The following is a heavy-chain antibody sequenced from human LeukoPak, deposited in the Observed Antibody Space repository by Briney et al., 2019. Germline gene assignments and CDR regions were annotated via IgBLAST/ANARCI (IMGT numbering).Heavy chain of an antibody. J-gene: IGHJ2*01. D-gene: IGHD3-22*01. Sequence: ASVKVSCKASGYTFTSYDINWVRQATGQGLEWMGWINPNSGGTNYAQKFQGRVTMTRDTSISTAYMELSRLISDDTAVYYCARLNCHDNSGFWYFDLWGRGTLVTVSS. CDR3: ARLNCHDNSGFWYFDL. CDR1: GYTFTSYD. V-gene: IGHV1-2*02. CDR2: INPNSGGT.